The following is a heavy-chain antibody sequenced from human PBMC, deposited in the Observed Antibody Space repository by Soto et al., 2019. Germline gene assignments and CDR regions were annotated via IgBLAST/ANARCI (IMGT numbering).Heavy chain of an antibody. CDR1: GGSISSGGYY. V-gene: IGHV4-31*03. J-gene: IGHJ6*02. CDR3: ARVEEVGTYYYGMDV. Sequence: QVQLQESGPGLVKPSQTLSLTCTVSGGSISSGGYYWSWIRQHPGKGLEWIGYIYYSGSTYYNPSPKCRGNLSVDTSKSQLALKLCSVTAADTAVYYCARVEEVGTYYYGMDVWGPGTTVTVSS. D-gene: IGHD1-26*01. CDR2: IYYSGST.